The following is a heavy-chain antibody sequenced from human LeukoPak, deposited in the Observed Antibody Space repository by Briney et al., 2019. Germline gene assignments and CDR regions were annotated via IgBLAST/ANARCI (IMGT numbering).Heavy chain of an antibody. V-gene: IGHV3-23*01. J-gene: IGHJ4*02. CDR1: GFTFSSYA. CDR2: ISGSGENT. CDR3: AKVSWANYFDY. Sequence: GGSLRLSCAASGFTFSSYAMSWVRQAPGKGLEWVSGISGSGENTNYADSVRDRFTISRDNSKNTLYVQMNSLRAEDTAIYYCAKVSWANYFDYWGQGTLVTVSS. D-gene: IGHD6-13*01.